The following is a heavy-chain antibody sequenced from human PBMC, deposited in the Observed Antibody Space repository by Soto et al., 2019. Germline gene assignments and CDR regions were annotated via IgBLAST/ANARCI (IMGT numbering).Heavy chain of an antibody. CDR1: GFNFGVFG. V-gene: IGHV3-30*03. CDR3: ALTRRSSLLEVAGPGCEY. J-gene: IGHJ4*02. CDR2: LSYEGSEE. Sequence: QVRLVESGGGVVQPGRSLRLSCAASGFNFGVFGMHWVRQAPGKGLEWLSVLSYEGSEEYYADSVRGRFTISRDNSKNTLFLQMDSLRVEDTAVYYCALTRRSSLLEVAGPGCEYWGQGTLVTVS. D-gene: IGHD6-19*01.